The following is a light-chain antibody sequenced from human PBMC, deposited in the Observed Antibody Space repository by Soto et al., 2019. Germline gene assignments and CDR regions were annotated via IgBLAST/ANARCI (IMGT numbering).Light chain of an antibody. V-gene: IGKV3-20*01. CDR3: QQYGNLPYS. J-gene: IGKJ2*03. CDR2: GAS. CDR1: QSVSSSY. Sequence: EIVLTQSPGTLSLSPGERATLSCRASQSVSSSYLAWYQQKPGQAPRLLIYGASSRATGIPDRFSGSGSGTDFTLTISRLEPEDFAVYYCQQYGNLPYSFGQGTKVDNK.